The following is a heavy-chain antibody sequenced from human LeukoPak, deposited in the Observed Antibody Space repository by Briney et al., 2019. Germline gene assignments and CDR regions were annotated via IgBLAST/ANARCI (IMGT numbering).Heavy chain of an antibody. V-gene: IGHV4-39*07. CDR2: IYYSGST. Sequence: SETLSLTCTVSGGSISSSSYYWGWIRQPPGKGLEWIGSIYYSGSTYYNPSLKSRVTISVDTSKNQFSLKLSSVTAADTAVYYCARARRDIVVVPAAIGWFDPWGQGTLVTVSS. J-gene: IGHJ5*02. D-gene: IGHD2-2*02. CDR1: GGSISSSSYY. CDR3: ARARRDIVVVPAAIGWFDP.